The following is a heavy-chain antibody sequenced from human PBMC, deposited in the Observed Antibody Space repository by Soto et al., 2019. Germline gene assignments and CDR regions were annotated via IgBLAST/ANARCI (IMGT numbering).Heavy chain of an antibody. CDR1: GYTFTSYG. D-gene: IGHD3-22*01. CDR3: ASTKTNYYDSSGYYPPVGV. V-gene: IGHV1-18*01. J-gene: IGHJ6*02. CDR2: ISAYNGNT. Sequence: ASVKVSCKASGYTFTSYGISWVRQAPGQGLEWMGWISAYNGNTNYAQKLQGRVTMTTDTSTSTAYMELRSLRSDDTAVYYCASTKTNYYDSSGYYPPVGVWGQGTTVTVSS.